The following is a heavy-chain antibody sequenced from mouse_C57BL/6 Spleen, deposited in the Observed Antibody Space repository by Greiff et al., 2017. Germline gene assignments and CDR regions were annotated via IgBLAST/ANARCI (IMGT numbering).Heavy chain of an antibody. CDR2: ISGGGGNT. CDR1: GFTFSSYT. Sequence: EVKLVESGGGLVKPGGSLKLSCAASGFTFSSYTMSWVRQTPEKRLEWVATISGGGGNTYYPDNVKGRFTISRDNAKNTLYLQMSRLMSEDTALYYCARQGYYGSSSHYYAMDYWGQGTSVTVSS. V-gene: IGHV5-9*01. CDR3: ARQGYYGSSSHYYAMDY. J-gene: IGHJ4*01. D-gene: IGHD1-1*01.